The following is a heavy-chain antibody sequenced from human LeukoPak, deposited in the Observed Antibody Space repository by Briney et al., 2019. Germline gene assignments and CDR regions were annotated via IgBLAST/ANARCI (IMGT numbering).Heavy chain of an antibody. CDR2: ISGSGDNT. Sequence: RGSLRLSCADSEFNFSNFPMSWAGQAPGKGLEWVSTISGSGDNTYYADSVKGRFTISRDNSKNALSLHMKTLRAEDTAVYYCARVGGSTGWVDDLGEGTLVTVSS. D-gene: IGHD6-19*01. J-gene: IGHJ4*02. V-gene: IGHV3-23*01. CDR1: EFNFSNFP. CDR3: ARVGGSTGWVDD.